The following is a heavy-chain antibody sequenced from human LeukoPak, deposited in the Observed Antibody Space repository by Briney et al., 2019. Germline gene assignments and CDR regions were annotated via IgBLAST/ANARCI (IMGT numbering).Heavy chain of an antibody. D-gene: IGHD1-26*01. V-gene: IGHV3-30*02. CDR2: IRYDGSNK. CDR3: AKDSGSYWGIFYYFDY. Sequence: GGSLRLSCAASGFTFCSYGMHWLRQAPGKGLEWVAFIRYDGSNKYYADSVKGRFTISRDNSKNTLYLQMNSLRAEDTAVYYCAKDSGSYWGIFYYFDYWGQGTLVTVSS. J-gene: IGHJ4*02. CDR1: GFTFCSYG.